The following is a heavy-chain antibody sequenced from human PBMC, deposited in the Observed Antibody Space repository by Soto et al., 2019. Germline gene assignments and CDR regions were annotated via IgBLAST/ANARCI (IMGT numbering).Heavy chain of an antibody. Sequence: VQVVESGGGLVQPGGSLRLSCEVSGFDFSGFWMNWVRQAPGKGLEWVANINHGGSEKNFVDSVKVRLTISRDNAKNSLYLQMNSLRAEDTAVYYCARGGRDLDYWGQGTLVTVSS. V-gene: IGHV3-7*04. CDR1: GFDFSGFW. J-gene: IGHJ4*02. CDR2: INHGGSEK. CDR3: ARGGRDLDY. D-gene: IGHD2-21*02.